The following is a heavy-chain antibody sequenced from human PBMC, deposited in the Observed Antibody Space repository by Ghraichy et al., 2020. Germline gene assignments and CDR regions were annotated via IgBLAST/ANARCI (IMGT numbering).Heavy chain of an antibody. D-gene: IGHD3-10*01. CDR3: ARDRRGVAPYYYYGMDV. V-gene: IGHV6-1*01. J-gene: IGHJ6*02. Sequence: SCAISGDSVSSNSAAWNWIRQSPSRGLEWLGRTYYRSKWYNDYAVSVKSRITINPDTSKNQFSLQLNSVTPEDTAVYYCARDRRGVAPYYYYGMDVWGQGTTVTVSS. CDR1: GDSVSSNSAA. CDR2: TYYRSKWYN.